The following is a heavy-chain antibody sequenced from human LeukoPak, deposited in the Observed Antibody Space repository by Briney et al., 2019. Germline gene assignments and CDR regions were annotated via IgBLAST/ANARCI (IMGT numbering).Heavy chain of an antibody. J-gene: IGHJ4*02. V-gene: IGHV1-3*01. CDR1: GYTFTSYA. CDR2: INAGNGNT. Sequence: ASVKVSCKASGYTFTSYAMHWVRQAPGQRLEWMGWINAGNGNTKYSQKFQGRVTITRDTSASTAYMELSSLRSEDTAVYYCARGEVVLTGYWTDSYYFDYWGQGTLVTVSS. CDR3: ARGEVVLTGYWTDSYYFDY. D-gene: IGHD3-9*01.